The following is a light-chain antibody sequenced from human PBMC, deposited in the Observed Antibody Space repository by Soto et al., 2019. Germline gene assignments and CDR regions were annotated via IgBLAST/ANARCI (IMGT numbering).Light chain of an antibody. V-gene: IGLV2-14*01. CDR2: DVS. CDR1: SSDVGGYNY. J-gene: IGLJ2*01. CDR3: SSYTSSSRV. Sequence: QSALTQPASVSGSPGQSITISCIGTSSDVGGYNYVSWYHQHPGKAPKLMIYDVSNRPSGVSNRFSGSKSGNTASLTISGLQAEDEADYYCSSYTSSSRVFGGGTKLTVL.